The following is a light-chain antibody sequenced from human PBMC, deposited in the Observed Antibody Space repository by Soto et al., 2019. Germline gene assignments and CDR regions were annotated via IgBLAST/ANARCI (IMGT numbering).Light chain of an antibody. J-gene: IGKJ2*01. CDR2: GSS. V-gene: IGKV3-20*01. CDR3: HQYGSSPPYT. Sequence: EVVLTQSPGTLSLSPGERATLSCRGSQSINNNYLAWYQQRPGQAPRLLIYGSSDRATGIPDRFSGSGSGTDFPLTISRLGPEDFAVYYCHQYGSSPPYTFGQGTKLEI. CDR1: QSINNNY.